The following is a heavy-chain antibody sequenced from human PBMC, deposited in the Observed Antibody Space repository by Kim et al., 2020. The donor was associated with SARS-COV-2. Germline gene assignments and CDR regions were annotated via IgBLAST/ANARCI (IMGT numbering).Heavy chain of an antibody. CDR1: GFSFSAYG. CDR2: VSGNGVAT. D-gene: IGHD3-22*01. J-gene: IGHJ4*02. CDR3: ARKGQSGYFPFDY. Sequence: GGSLRLSCAASGFSFSAYGMSWVRQAPGKGLEWLSLVSGNGVATYYADSVKGLFTISRDNSKNTLYLQMNSLRADDTAVYYCARKGQSGYFPFDYWGPGTLAT. V-gene: IGHV3-23*01.